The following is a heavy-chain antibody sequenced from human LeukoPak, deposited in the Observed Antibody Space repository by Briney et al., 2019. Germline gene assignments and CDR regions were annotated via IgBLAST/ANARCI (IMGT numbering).Heavy chain of an antibody. CDR3: AKDIRIAAAGPFDY. V-gene: IGHV3-9*01. CDR1: GFTFDDYA. D-gene: IGHD6-13*01. Sequence: GRSLRLSCAASGFTFDDYAMHWVRPAPGKGLEGVSGISWNSGSIGYADSVKGRFTISRDNAKNSLYLQMNSLRAEDAALYYCAKDIRIAAAGPFDYWGQGTLVTVSS. CDR2: ISWNSGSI. J-gene: IGHJ4*02.